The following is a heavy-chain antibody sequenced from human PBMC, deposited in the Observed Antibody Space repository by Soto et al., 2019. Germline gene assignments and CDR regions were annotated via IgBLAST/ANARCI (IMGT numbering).Heavy chain of an antibody. Sequence: GASVKVSCKASGGTFSSYAISWVRQAPGQGLEWMGIINPSVGSTSYAQKFQGRVTMTRDTSTSTVYMELSSLRSEDTAVYYCARGGNPVVPALNYFDYWGQGTLVTVSS. CDR1: GGTFSSYA. CDR3: ARGGNPVVPALNYFDY. V-gene: IGHV1-46*03. J-gene: IGHJ4*02. D-gene: IGHD2-2*01. CDR2: INPSVGST.